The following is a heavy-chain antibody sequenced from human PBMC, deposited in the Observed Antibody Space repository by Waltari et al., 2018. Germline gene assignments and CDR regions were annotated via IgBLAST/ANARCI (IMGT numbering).Heavy chain of an antibody. CDR1: GGSFRGYY. CDR2: INHSGST. CDR3: ARGRGMIAARRRNWFDP. Sequence: QVQLQQWGAGMLKPSETLSLTCAVYGGSFRGYYWSWIRQPPGKGLEWIGEINHSGSTNYNPSLKSRVTISVDTSKNQFSLKLSSVTAADTAVYYCARGRGMIAARRRNWFDPWGQGTLVTVSS. D-gene: IGHD6-6*01. V-gene: IGHV4-34*01. J-gene: IGHJ5*02.